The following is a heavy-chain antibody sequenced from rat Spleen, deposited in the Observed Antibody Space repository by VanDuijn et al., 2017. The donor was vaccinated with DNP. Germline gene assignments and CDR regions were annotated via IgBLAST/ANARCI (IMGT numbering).Heavy chain of an antibody. J-gene: IGHJ4*01. V-gene: IGHV3-1*01. CDR3: TRDVYYYDGTYYYGGVMDA. CDR2: ISYSGST. Sequence: EVQLQESGPGLVKPSQSLSLTCSVTGYSITSNYWAWIRKFPGNKMEWMGYISYSGSTSYNPSLKSRISITRDTSKNQFFLQLNSVTTEDTATYYCTRDVYYYDGTYYYGGVMDAWGQGASVTVSS. CDR1: GYSITSNY. D-gene: IGHD1-12*02.